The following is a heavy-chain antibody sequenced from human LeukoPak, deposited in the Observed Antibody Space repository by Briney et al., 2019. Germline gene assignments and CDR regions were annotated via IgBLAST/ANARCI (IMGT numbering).Heavy chain of an antibody. V-gene: IGHV1-69*13. CDR3: ARSSAPVGSPGDTGGWFDP. D-gene: IGHD3-10*01. CDR1: GGNFNDYA. Sequence: SVKVSCKTSGGNFNDYAINWIRQGPGQGLEWMGGIIPVIDRPDYAQKFQGRVSISADGSTKTVYMELSGLQFDDTALYFCARSSAPVGSPGDTGGWFDPWGQGTQVIVSS. J-gene: IGHJ5*02. CDR2: IIPVIDRP.